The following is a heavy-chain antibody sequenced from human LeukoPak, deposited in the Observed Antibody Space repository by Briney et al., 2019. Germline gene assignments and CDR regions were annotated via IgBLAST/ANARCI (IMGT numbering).Heavy chain of an antibody. Sequence: ASVKVSCKASGGTFTTYAMNWVRQAPGQGLEWMGWINTNTGNPTYAQGFTGRFVFSLDTSVSTAYLQISSLKAEDTAVYYCARGPSNNWNYVGYWGQGTLVTASS. D-gene: IGHD1-20*01. CDR1: GGTFTTYA. CDR2: INTNTGNP. CDR3: ARGPSNNWNYVGY. V-gene: IGHV7-4-1*02. J-gene: IGHJ4*02.